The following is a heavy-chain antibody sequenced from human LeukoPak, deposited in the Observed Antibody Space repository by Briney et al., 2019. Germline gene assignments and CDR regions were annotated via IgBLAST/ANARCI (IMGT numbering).Heavy chain of an antibody. CDR1: GYRFTSDW. D-gene: IGHD2-15*01. V-gene: IGHV5-51*01. J-gene: IGHJ4*02. CDR2: VYPGDSDT. Sequence: GESLKISCKGSGYRFTSDWIGWVRQMPGKGLEWMGIVYPGDSDTRYSPSFQGQVTISADKSVNTAYLQWSSLKASDTAMYYCARLSGRVVCSAGSCYIDSWGQGTLVTVSS. CDR3: ARLSGRVVCSAGSCYIDS.